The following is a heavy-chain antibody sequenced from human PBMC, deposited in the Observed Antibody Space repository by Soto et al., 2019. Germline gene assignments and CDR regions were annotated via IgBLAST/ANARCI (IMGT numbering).Heavy chain of an antibody. CDR3: AKPKRDVVTYYFDN. Sequence: GGSLRLSCVASGFTFRTSWMAWVRLATGKGLEWVANINEDGSRQNYVTSVRGRFTISRDNTKNSLYLQMNSLRAEDTAVYYCAKPKRDVVTYYFDNWGQGALVTVSS. D-gene: IGHD3-22*01. J-gene: IGHJ4*02. V-gene: IGHV3-7*01. CDR1: GFTFRTSW. CDR2: INEDGSRQ.